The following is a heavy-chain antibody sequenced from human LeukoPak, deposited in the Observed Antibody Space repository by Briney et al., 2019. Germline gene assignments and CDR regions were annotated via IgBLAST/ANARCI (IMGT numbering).Heavy chain of an antibody. J-gene: IGHJ4*02. V-gene: IGHV4-38-2*02. CDR1: GYSISSGYY. Sequence: PSETRSLTCTVSGYSISSGYYWGWIRQPPGKGLEWIGSIYHSGSTYYNPSLKSRVTISVDTSKNQFSLKLSSVTAAVTAVYYCARESVRGGPAVVVVFDYWGQGTLVTVSS. CDR3: ARESVRGGPAVVVVFDY. D-gene: IGHD2-15*01. CDR2: IYHSGST.